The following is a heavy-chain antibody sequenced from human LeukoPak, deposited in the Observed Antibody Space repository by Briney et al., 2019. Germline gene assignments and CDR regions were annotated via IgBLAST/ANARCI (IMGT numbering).Heavy chain of an antibody. CDR3: ARGSRFLEWLLSYYFDY. J-gene: IGHJ4*02. D-gene: IGHD3-3*01. CDR1: GGSISSGGYY. V-gene: IGHV4-30-2*01. Sequence: SQTLSLTCTVSGGSISSGGYYWSWIRQPPGKGLEWIGYIYHSGSTYYNPPLKSRVTISVDRSKNQFSLKLSSVTAADTAVYYCARGSRFLEWLLSYYFDYWGQGTLVTVSS. CDR2: IYHSGST.